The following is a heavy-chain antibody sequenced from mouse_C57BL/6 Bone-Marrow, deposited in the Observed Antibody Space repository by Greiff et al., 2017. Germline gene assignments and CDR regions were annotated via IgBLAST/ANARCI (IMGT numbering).Heavy chain of an antibody. D-gene: IGHD3-2*02. Sequence: QVQLQQPGAELVKPGASVKLSCKASGYTFTSYWMHWVKQRPGQGLEWIGMIHPNSGSTNYNEKFKSKATLTVDKSSSTAYMQLSSLTSEDSAVYYCARSCQIRLLDYWGRGTTLTVSS. V-gene: IGHV1-64*01. CDR1: GYTFTSYW. CDR2: IHPNSGST. CDR3: ARSCQIRLLDY. J-gene: IGHJ2*01.